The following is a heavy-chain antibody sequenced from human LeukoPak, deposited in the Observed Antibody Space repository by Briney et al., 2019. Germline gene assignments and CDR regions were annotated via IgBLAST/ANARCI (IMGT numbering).Heavy chain of an antibody. V-gene: IGHV4-34*01. D-gene: IGHD4-17*01. Sequence: SETLSLTCAVYGGSFSGYYWSWIRQPPGKGLEWIGEINHSGSTNYNPSLKSRVTISVDTSKSQFSLKLSSVTAADTAVYYCSSAFHTVTPFDYWGQGTLVTVST. CDR3: SSAFHTVTPFDY. CDR2: INHSGST. J-gene: IGHJ4*02. CDR1: GGSFSGYY.